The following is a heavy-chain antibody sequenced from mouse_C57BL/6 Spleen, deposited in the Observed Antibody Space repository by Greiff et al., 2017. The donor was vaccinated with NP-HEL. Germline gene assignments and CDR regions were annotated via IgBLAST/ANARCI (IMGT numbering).Heavy chain of an antibody. J-gene: IGHJ4*01. V-gene: IGHV1-26*01. D-gene: IGHD3-1*01. CDR3: ARGGADSGAMDY. Sequence: VQLQQSGPELVKPGASVKISCKASGYTFTDYYMNWVKQSHGKSLEWIGDINPNNGGTSYNQKFKGKATLTVDKSSSTAYMELRSLTSEDSAVYYCARGGADSGAMDYWGQGTSVTVSS. CDR2: INPNNGGT. CDR1: GYTFTDYY.